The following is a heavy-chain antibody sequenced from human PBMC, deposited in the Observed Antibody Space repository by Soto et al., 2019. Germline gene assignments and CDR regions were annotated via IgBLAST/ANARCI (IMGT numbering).Heavy chain of an antibody. J-gene: IGHJ4*02. D-gene: IGHD3-16*01. V-gene: IGHV3-15*07. CDR1: GLRFSDGW. Sequence: EVRLVESGGGSVKPEGSLRLSCAASGLRFSDGWMNGSRQTPGKGLELVGRIKSKADGGTVDYAAPVNGRFTISRDDSEQMWYLQMNNLKYDDTSIYYSTKQFKTGDAGFGHLAYCGQGALVTVSS. CDR2: IKSKADGGTV. CDR3: TKQFKTGDAGFGHLAY.